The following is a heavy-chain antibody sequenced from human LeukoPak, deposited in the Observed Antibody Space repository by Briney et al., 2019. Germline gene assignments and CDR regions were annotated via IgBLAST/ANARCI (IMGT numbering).Heavy chain of an antibody. CDR2: IRSDGSNK. J-gene: IGHJ4*02. D-gene: IGHD3-10*01. Sequence: GGSLRLSCAASGFTFSVYGMHWVRQAPGKGLEWVSFIRSDGSNKYYTESVKGRFTITRDTSNSTLYLQMNSLRVEDTAVYYCATQSGSGTLANEYDYWGQGSLVTVSS. CDR3: ATQSGSGTLANEYDY. CDR1: GFTFSVYG. V-gene: IGHV3-30*02.